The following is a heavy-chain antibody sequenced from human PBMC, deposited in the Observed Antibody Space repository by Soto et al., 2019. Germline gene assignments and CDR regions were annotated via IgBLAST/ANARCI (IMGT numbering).Heavy chain of an antibody. Sequence: SVKVSCKASGGTFSSYAISWVRQAPGQGLEWMGGIIPIFGTANYAQKFQGRVTITADESTSTAYMELSSLRSEDTAVYYCGTGIPFCSGGSCGPFQHWGQGTLVTVSS. CDR2: IIPIFGTA. V-gene: IGHV1-69*13. CDR3: GTGIPFCSGGSCGPFQH. CDR1: GGTFSSYA. J-gene: IGHJ1*01. D-gene: IGHD2-15*01.